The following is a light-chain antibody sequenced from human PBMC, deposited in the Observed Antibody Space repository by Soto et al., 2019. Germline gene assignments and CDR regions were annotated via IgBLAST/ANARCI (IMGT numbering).Light chain of an antibody. J-gene: IGKJ5*01. Sequence: EIVLRQSPGTLSLSPGDRATLSCKASQSVTSTYLAWYRQKPGQAPRLLIDGASSRATGIPDRFSGSGSGTDFTLTISRLEPEDFAVYYCQQYGSSPSITFGQGTRL. CDR3: QQYGSSPSIT. V-gene: IGKV3-20*01. CDR1: QSVTSTY. CDR2: GAS.